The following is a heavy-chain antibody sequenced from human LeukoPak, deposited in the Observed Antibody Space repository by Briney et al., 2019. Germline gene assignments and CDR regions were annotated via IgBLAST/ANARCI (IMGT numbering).Heavy chain of an antibody. Sequence: GGSLRLSCAASGFTFSSAWMTWVRRAPGKGLEWVATIKDDGSDKYYVDSVKGRFTISRDNARKSLWLQMNSLRVEDTAMYYCADLGSRDWGQGTLVTVSS. V-gene: IGHV3-7*01. D-gene: IGHD3-16*01. CDR1: GFTFSSAW. CDR3: ADLGSRD. J-gene: IGHJ4*02. CDR2: IKDDGSDK.